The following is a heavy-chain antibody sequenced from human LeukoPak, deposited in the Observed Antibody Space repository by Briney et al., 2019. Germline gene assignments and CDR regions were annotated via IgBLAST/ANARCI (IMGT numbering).Heavy chain of an antibody. CDR3: ARGPLGDEFADAFDI. Sequence: PSETLSLTCAVYGGSFSGYYWSWIRQPPGKGLEWIGEINHSGSTNYNPSLKRRVTISVDTSKNQFSLKLSSVTAGDTAVYYCARGPLGDEFADAFDIWGQGTMVTVSS. J-gene: IGHJ3*02. D-gene: IGHD4-17*01. CDR2: INHSGST. V-gene: IGHV4-34*01. CDR1: GGSFSGYY.